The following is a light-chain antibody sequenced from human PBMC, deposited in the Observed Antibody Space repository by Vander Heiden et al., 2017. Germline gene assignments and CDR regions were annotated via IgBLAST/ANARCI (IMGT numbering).Light chain of an antibody. J-gene: IGLJ2*01. Sequence: YVPTQPPPVSVAPGKTARITGGGSNIGSKTVDWYQQKPGRAPVLVVYNDGGRPSGIPERFSGSNSGYTATLTITRVEAGDEADYHCRGWDTYSDHRVFGGGTKLTVL. CDR2: NDG. CDR3: RGWDTYSDHRV. CDR1: NIGSKT. V-gene: IGLV3-21*03.